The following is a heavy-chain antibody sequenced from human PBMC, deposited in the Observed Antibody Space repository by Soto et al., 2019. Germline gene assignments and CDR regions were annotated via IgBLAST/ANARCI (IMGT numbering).Heavy chain of an antibody. Sequence: SETLSLTCTVSGGSVSSGSYYWSWIRQPPGKGLEWIGYIYYSGSTNYNPSLKSRVTISVDTSKNQFSLKLSSVTAADTAVYYCARRETGGELARFDPWGQGTLVTVSS. V-gene: IGHV4-61*01. D-gene: IGHD1-7*01. J-gene: IGHJ5*02. CDR3: ARRETGGELARFDP. CDR2: IYYSGST. CDR1: GGSVSSGSYY.